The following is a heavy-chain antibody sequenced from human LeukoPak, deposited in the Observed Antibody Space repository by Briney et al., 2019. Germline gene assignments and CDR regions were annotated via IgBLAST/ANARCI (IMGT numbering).Heavy chain of an antibody. Sequence: GGSLRLSCAASEFTFSNYAMHWVRQAPGKGLEWVAFISYDGKDKYYADSVRGRSTTSRDNSKNTLYLQMNSLRAEDTAVYCAREAYTAHDYWGQGTLVTVSS. J-gene: IGHJ4*02. D-gene: IGHD5-18*01. CDR2: ISYDGKDK. V-gene: IGHV3-30*04. CDR1: EFTFSNYA. CDR3: AREAYTAHDY.